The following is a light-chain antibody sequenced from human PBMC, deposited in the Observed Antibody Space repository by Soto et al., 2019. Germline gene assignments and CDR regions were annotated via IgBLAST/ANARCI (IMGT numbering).Light chain of an antibody. CDR3: AAWDDSLNAFV. CDR2: YDD. CDR1: SSNIGNNG. V-gene: IGLV1-36*01. Sequence: QSVLTQPPSVSDAPRQRVTISCSGSSSNIGNNGANWYQQVPGKAPKLLIYYDDLLPSGVSDRFSGSKSGTSASLAISGLQSEDEADYFCAAWDDSLNAFVFGDGTKLTVL. J-gene: IGLJ1*01.